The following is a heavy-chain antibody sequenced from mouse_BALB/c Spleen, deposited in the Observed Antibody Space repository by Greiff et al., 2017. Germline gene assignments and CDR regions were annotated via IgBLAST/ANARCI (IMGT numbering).Heavy chain of an antibody. CDR3: ARSTVVARDAMDY. CDR2: IYWDDDK. CDR1: GFSLSTSGMG. J-gene: IGHJ4*01. Sequence: QVTLKVSGPGILQPSQTLSLTCSFSGFSLSTSGMGVSWIRQPSGKGLEWLAHIYWDDDKRYNPSLKSRLTISKDTSRNQVFLKITSVDTADTATYYCARSTVVARDAMDYWGQGTSVTVSS. V-gene: IGHV8-12*01. D-gene: IGHD1-1*01.